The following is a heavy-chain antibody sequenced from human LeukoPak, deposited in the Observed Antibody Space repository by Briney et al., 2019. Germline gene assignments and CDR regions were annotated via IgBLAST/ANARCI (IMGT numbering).Heavy chain of an antibody. V-gene: IGHV3-23*01. Sequence: GGSLRLSCAASGFIFKNHAMSWVRQAPGTGLEWVSATSGSGGTKFYADSVKGRFTISRDNSKDTLYLQMNSLRADDTAVYYCAKGRALEVVAAFNYWGQGTVVTVSS. CDR2: TSGSGGTK. CDR3: AKGRALEVVAAFNY. D-gene: IGHD2-15*01. J-gene: IGHJ4*02. CDR1: GFIFKNHA.